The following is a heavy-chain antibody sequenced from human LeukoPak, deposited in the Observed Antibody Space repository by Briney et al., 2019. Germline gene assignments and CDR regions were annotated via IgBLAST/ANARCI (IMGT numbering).Heavy chain of an antibody. J-gene: IGHJ4*02. CDR2: ISSKSGYI. CDR3: ASTFYGDSPPY. D-gene: IGHD4-17*01. Sequence: GGSLRLSCVASGFTFDTYTMNWVRQAPGKGLEWVSSISSKSGYIHYADSVKGRFIISRDNAKNSLSLQMNSLRAEDTAVYYCASTFYGDSPPYWGQGTLVTVSS. V-gene: IGHV3-21*01. CDR1: GFTFDTYT.